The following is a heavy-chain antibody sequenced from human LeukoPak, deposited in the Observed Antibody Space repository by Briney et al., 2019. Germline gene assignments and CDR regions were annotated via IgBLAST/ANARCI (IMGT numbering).Heavy chain of an antibody. Sequence: PGGSLRLSCAASGFTFSSYSMNWVRQAPGKGLEWVSSISSSSSYIYYADSVKGRFTISRDNSKNTLYLQMNSLRAEDTAVYYCAKFVGSSSWGYWGQGTLVTVSS. CDR1: GFTFSSYS. CDR3: AKFVGSSSWGY. J-gene: IGHJ4*02. D-gene: IGHD6-13*01. CDR2: ISSSSSYI. V-gene: IGHV3-21*01.